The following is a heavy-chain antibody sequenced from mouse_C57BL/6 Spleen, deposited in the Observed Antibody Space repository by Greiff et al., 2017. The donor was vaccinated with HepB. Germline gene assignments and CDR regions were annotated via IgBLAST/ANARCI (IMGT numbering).Heavy chain of an antibody. Sequence: VQLQQPGAELVMPGASVKLSCKASGYTFTSYWMHWVKQRPGQGLEWIGEIDPSDSYTNYNQKFKGKSTLTVDKSSSTAYMQLSSLTSEDSAVYYCARSGDGYYLFAYWGQGTLVTVSA. CDR2: IDPSDSYT. V-gene: IGHV1-69*01. J-gene: IGHJ3*01. CDR3: ARSGDGYYLFAY. D-gene: IGHD2-3*01. CDR1: GYTFTSYW.